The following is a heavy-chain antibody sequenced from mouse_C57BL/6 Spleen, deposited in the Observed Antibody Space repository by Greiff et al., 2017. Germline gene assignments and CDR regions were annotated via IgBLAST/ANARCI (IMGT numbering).Heavy chain of an antibody. CDR3: AKATVVATKYCDY. CDR2: IYPGDGDT. V-gene: IGHV1-82*01. D-gene: IGHD1-1*01. J-gene: IGHJ2*01. Sequence: QVQLQQSGPELVKPGASVKISCKASGYAFSSSWMNWVKQRPGKGLEWIGRIYPGDGDTNYNGKFKGKATLTADKSSSTAYMQLSSLTSEDSAVYFWAKATVVATKYCDYWGQGTTLKVSS. CDR1: GYAFSSSW.